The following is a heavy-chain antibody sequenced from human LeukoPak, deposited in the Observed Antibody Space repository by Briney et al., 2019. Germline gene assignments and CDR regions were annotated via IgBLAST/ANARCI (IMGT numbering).Heavy chain of an antibody. Sequence: PSETLSLTCTVSGGSISSYYWSWIRQPPGKGLEWIGYVYYNGITNYNPSLKSRVTISVDTSKNQFSLKVSSVTAADTAVYYCARDRTMIRAALSGPNDAFDIWGQGTMVTVSS. V-gene: IGHV4-59*12. CDR1: GGSISSYY. CDR3: ARDRTMIRAALSGPNDAFDI. J-gene: IGHJ3*02. CDR2: VYYNGIT. D-gene: IGHD2-2*01.